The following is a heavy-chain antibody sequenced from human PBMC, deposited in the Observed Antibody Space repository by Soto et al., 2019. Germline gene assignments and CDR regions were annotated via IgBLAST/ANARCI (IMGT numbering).Heavy chain of an antibody. V-gene: IGHV1-3*01. D-gene: IGHD3-10*01. J-gene: IGHJ6*02. CDR2: ISAGNGDT. Sequence: ASVKVSCKASGYTFTDYAIHWVRQAPGQRLEWMGWISAGNGDTRYSQKFQDRVTITRVTSASTAYMELNNLRSEDTAVYFCARDLWAMDVWSQGTTVTVSS. CDR3: ARDLWAMDV. CDR1: GYTFTDYA.